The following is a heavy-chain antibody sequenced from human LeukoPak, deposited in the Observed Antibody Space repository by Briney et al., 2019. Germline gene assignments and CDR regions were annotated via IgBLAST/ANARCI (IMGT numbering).Heavy chain of an antibody. Sequence: SETLSLTCTVSGGSINNYYWNWIRQPPGKGLEWIGHIYYSGSAGYNPSLKSRVTISVDTSENHFSLKLSSVTAADTAVYYCARLGACSNNRCLADYGGQGTLVTVSS. CDR1: GGSINNYY. J-gene: IGHJ4*02. V-gene: IGHV4-59*08. D-gene: IGHD2-2*01. CDR2: IYYSGSA. CDR3: ARLGACSNNRCLADY.